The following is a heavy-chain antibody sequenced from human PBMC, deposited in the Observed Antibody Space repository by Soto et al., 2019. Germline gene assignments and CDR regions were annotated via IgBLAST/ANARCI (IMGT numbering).Heavy chain of an antibody. CDR1: GFTFGTYA. D-gene: IGHD2-2*01. J-gene: IGHJ4*02. V-gene: IGHV3-30-3*01. CDR3: ARDQGRSITCQLDY. Sequence: GSLRLSCAVSGFTFGTYAMHWVRQAPGKGLEWVAVVSYDGSNIYYADSVKGRFTISRDNMLYLQMNSLRAQDTAVYYCARDQGRSITCQLDYWGQGTLVTVSS. CDR2: VSYDGSNI.